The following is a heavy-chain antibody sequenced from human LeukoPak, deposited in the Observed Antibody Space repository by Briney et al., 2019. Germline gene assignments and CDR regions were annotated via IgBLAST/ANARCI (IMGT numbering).Heavy chain of an antibody. J-gene: IGHJ6*02. V-gene: IGHV1-58*01. CDR3: AATSIRMVQRIIYYGKDV. CDR2: IVVGTGKT. D-gene: IGHD3-10*01. CDR1: GFTNSNSS. Sequence: SVKVSCKASGFTNSNSSVQWVRQARGQRPEWIGWIVVGTGKTNYAQRLQERVTITRDMSTGTVDMELSSLRSEDTAVYYCAATSIRMVQRIIYYGKDVWGQGTTVTVSS.